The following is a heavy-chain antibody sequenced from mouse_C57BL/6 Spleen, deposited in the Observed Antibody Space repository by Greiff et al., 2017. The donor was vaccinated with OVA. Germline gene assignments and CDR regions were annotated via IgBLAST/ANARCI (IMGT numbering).Heavy chain of an antibody. Sequence: EVQVVESGGGLVKPGGSLKLSCAASGFTFSDYGMHWVRQAPEKGLEWVAYISSGSSTIYYADTVKGRFTISRDNAKNTLFLQMTSLRSEDTAMYYCARGLELDYWGQGTTLTVSS. V-gene: IGHV5-17*01. CDR3: ARGLELDY. J-gene: IGHJ2*01. CDR2: ISSGSSTI. CDR1: GFTFSDYG. D-gene: IGHD4-1*01.